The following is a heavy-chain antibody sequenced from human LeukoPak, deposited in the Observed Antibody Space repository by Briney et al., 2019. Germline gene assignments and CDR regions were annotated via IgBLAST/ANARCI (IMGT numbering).Heavy chain of an antibody. D-gene: IGHD6-13*01. J-gene: IGHJ4*02. CDR3: ARDAAAAKTFDY. CDR2: FDPEDGET. Sequence: ASVKVSCKVSGYTLTELSMHWVRQAPGKGLEWMGGFDPEDGETIYAQKFQGRVTMTRDTSTSTVYMELSSLRSEDTAVYYCARDAAAAKTFDYWGQGTLVTVSS. CDR1: GYTLTELS. V-gene: IGHV1-24*01.